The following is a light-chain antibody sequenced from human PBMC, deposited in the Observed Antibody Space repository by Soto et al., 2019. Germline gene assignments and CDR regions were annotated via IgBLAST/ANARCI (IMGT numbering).Light chain of an antibody. J-gene: IGKJ1*01. V-gene: IGKV1-5*01. CDR1: QGISGR. CDR2: DVS. Sequence: DIPMTQSPSTLSASVGDRVTITCRASQGISGRLAWYQQKPGKAPNLLIYDVSNLESGVPSRFSGTGSETEFTLTINSLQPDDFATYYCQQYNSYSTFGPGTKVEV. CDR3: QQYNSYST.